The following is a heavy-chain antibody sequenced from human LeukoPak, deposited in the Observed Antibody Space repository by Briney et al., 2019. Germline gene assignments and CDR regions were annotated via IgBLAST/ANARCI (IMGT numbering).Heavy chain of an antibody. Sequence: GGSLRLSCAASGFTFSDYHMSWLRQAPGKGLEWVSYISSSGSTIYYADSVKGRFTISRDNAKNSLYLQMNSLRAEDTAVYYCARRDSGYSYGRLPYWGQGTLVTVSS. D-gene: IGHD5-18*01. CDR3: ARRDSGYSYGRLPY. V-gene: IGHV3-11*01. CDR2: ISSSGSTI. J-gene: IGHJ4*02. CDR1: GFTFSDYH.